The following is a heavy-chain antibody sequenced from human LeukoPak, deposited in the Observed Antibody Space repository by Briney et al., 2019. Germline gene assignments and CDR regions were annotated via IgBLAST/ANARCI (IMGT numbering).Heavy chain of an antibody. D-gene: IGHD1-7*01. CDR1: GGSISGGGYS. J-gene: IGHJ4*02. Sequence: PSETLSLTCAVSGGSISGGGYSWSWLRQPPGKGLEWIGYIYYSGTTYYNPSLKSRVTISVDTSKNQFSLKLSSVTAADTAVYYCARDRGGSDWNYNFDYWGQGTLVTVSS. V-gene: IGHV4-30-4*07. CDR2: IYYSGTT. CDR3: ARDRGGSDWNYNFDY.